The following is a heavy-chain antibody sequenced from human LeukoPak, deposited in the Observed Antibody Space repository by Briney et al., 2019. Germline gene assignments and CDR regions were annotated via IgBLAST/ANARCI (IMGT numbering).Heavy chain of an antibody. CDR2: INPSSGST. CDR3: ARDHAPHPSYCGGDCYYPNWFDP. V-gene: IGHV1-46*01. CDR1: GYTFTSYY. D-gene: IGHD2-21*02. Sequence: GASVKVSCKASGYTFTSYYMHWVRQAPEQGLEWMGIINPSSGSTSYAQKFQGRVTMTRDTSTSTVYMELSSLRSEDTVVYYCARDHAPHPSYCGGDCYYPNWFDPWGQGTLVTVSS. J-gene: IGHJ5*02.